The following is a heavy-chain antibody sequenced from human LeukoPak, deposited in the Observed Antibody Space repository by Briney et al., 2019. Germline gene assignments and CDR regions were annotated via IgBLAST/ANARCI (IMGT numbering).Heavy chain of an antibody. CDR2: ICYSGST. D-gene: IGHD1-26*01. CDR3: ARRSWGVSDYYFDY. V-gene: IGHV4-59*11. J-gene: IGHJ4*02. Sequence: QPSETLSLTCTVSGASISSHCWSWIRQPPGRGLEWIGYICYSGSTNSNPSLKSRVTISVDTSKNQFSLKLSSVTAADTAVFYCARRSWGVSDYYFDYWGQGTLVTVSS. CDR1: GASISSHC.